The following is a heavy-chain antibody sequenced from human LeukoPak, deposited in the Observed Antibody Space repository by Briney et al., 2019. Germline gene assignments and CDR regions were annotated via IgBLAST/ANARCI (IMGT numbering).Heavy chain of an antibody. CDR3: ARMPRLSLYSSGWYYFDY. CDR1: GGSISSYY. J-gene: IGHJ4*02. Sequence: SETLSLTCTVSGGSISSYYWSWIRQPPGKGLEWIGYIYYSGSTNYNPSLKSRVTISVDTSKNQFSLKLSSVTAADTAVYYCARMPRLSLYSSGWYYFDYWGQGTLVTVSS. D-gene: IGHD6-19*01. CDR2: IYYSGST. V-gene: IGHV4-59*08.